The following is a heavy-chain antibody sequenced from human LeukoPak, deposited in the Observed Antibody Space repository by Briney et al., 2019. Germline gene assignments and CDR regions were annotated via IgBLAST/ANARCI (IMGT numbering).Heavy chain of an antibody. J-gene: IGHJ4*02. V-gene: IGHV3-23*01. CDR3: ARDRLHYGEYEKTFDY. D-gene: IGHD4-17*01. CDR1: GFPLSSYA. Sequence: GGSLRLSCAVSGFPLSSYAMSWVRQAPGKGLEWVSATSSSDAGTYYADSVRGRFTISRDNSKNTLYLQMNSLRAEDAAVYYCARDRLHYGEYEKTFDYWGQGTLVSVSS. CDR2: TSSSDAGT.